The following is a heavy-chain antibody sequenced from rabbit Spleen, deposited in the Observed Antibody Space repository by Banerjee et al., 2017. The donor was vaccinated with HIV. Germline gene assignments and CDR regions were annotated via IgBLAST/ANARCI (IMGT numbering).Heavy chain of an antibody. CDR1: GFSFNSGYD. V-gene: IGHV1S40*01. CDR3: TRNFDL. CDR2: IYAGSSDST. J-gene: IGHJ4*01. Sequence: QSLEESGGGLVKPGASLTLTCKASGFSFNSGYDMCWVRQAPGKGLEWIAYIYAGSSDSTYSATWAKGRFTISKTSSTTVTLQMTSLTAADTATYFCTRNFDLWGQGTLVTVS.